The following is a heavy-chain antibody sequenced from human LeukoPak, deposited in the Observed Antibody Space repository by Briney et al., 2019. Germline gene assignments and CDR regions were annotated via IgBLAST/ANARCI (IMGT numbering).Heavy chain of an antibody. D-gene: IGHD3-16*01. J-gene: IGHJ4*02. V-gene: IGHV4-38-2*01. CDR3: ARVTTLGYFDY. Sequence: SETLSLTCAVSGYSIRSGYYWGWVRQPPGKRLEWVESIYHSGSTYYNPSLKSRLTISVDMSKNQFSLNLSSVTAADTAVYYCARVTTLGYFDYWGQGTLVTVSS. CDR2: IYHSGST. CDR1: GYSIRSGYY.